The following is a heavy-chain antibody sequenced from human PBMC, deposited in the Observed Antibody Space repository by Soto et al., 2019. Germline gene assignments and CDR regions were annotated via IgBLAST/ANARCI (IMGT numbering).Heavy chain of an antibody. CDR2: IIPILGIA. CDR3: ARAIPRESYDYYYGMDV. V-gene: IGHV1-69*02. CDR1: GGTFSSYT. Sequence: QVQLVQSGAEVKKPGSSVKVSCKASGGTFSSYTISWVRQAPGPGLAWMGRIIPILGIANYAQKFQGRVTITEDKSTSTASMELSSLRSEDTAVYYCARAIPRESYDYYYGMDVWGQGTTDTVSS. J-gene: IGHJ6*02.